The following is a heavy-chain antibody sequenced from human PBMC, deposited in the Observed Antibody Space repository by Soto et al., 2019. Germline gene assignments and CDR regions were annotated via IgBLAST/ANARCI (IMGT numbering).Heavy chain of an antibody. CDR1: GGFVSSGSYY. Sequence: QVQLQQWGAGLLKPSETLSLTCAVDGGFVSSGSYYWSWIRQPPGKGLEWIGEMSHSGGTHFNPSLKSGVTISVDTSKKQFSLKMSSVTAADTALYYCARVERGTATTVVDAFDIWGPGTMVTVSS. CDR3: ARVERGTATTVVDAFDI. V-gene: IGHV4-34*01. D-gene: IGHD1-1*01. J-gene: IGHJ3*02. CDR2: MSHSGGT.